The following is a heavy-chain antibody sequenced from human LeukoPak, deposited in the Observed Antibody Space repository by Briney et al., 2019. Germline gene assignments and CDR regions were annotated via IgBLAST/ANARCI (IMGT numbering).Heavy chain of an antibody. Sequence: GESLKISCKGSGYSFSSYWIAWVRQMPGKGLEWMGIIYPGDSDTTYSPSFQGQVTISADKSISTAYLQWNSLKASDTAMYFCARRRSSTLIDYWGQGTLDTVSS. CDR3: ARRRSSTLIDY. CDR2: IYPGDSDT. J-gene: IGHJ4*02. D-gene: IGHD3-10*01. V-gene: IGHV5-51*01. CDR1: GYSFSSYW.